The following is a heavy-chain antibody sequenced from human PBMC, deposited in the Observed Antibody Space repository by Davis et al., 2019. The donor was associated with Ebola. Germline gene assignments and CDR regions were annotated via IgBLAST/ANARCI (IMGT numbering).Heavy chain of an antibody. CDR2: ISRSNSYI. D-gene: IGHD1-26*01. J-gene: IGHJ4*02. CDR1: GFNVTSNY. V-gene: IGHV3-21*01. Sequence: GGSLRLSCAASGFNVTSNYMSWVRQAPGKGLEWVSFISRSNSYIYYADSVKGRFTISRDNAKNSLYLQMNSLRAEDTAVYYCARGATDFDYWGQGTLVTVSS. CDR3: ARGATDFDY.